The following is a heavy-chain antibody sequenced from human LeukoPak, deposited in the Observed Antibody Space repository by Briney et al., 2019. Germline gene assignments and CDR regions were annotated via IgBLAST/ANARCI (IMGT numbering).Heavy chain of an antibody. CDR3: AKRGPGSPQSGKYYFDY. CDR2: ISGSAATT. J-gene: IGHJ4*02. D-gene: IGHD3-10*01. CDR1: GFTFSTYG. V-gene: IGHV3-23*01. Sequence: GGTLRLSCAASGFTFSTYGMTWVRQAPGKGLEWVSAISGSAATTFYADSVKGRFTISRDNSKNTLYLQMNSLRAEDTAVYYCAKRGPGSPQSGKYYFDYWGQGTLVTVSS.